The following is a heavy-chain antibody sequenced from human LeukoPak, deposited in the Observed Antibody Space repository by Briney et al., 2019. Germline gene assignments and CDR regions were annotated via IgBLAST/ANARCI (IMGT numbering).Heavy chain of an antibody. CDR2: ISGSGGST. Sequence: GGSLRLSCAASGFTFSSYAMSWVRQAPGKGLEWVSAISGSGGSTYYADSVKGRFTISRDNSKNTLYLQMNSLRAEDTAVYYCAKESGGSCYPYNWFDPWGQGTLVTVSS. D-gene: IGHD2-15*01. CDR3: AKESGGSCYPYNWFDP. J-gene: IGHJ5*02. V-gene: IGHV3-23*01. CDR1: GFTFSSYA.